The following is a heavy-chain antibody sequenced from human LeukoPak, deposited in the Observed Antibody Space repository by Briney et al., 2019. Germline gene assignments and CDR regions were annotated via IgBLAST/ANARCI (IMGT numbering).Heavy chain of an antibody. Sequence: GASVKVSCKASGYTFTSYDINWVRQATGRGLEWMGWMNPNSGNTGYAQKFQGRVTITRNTSISTAYMELSSLRSEDTAVYYCARGEAPWYDSSGYFGYWGQGTLVTVSS. CDR3: ARGEAPWYDSSGYFGY. CDR2: MNPNSGNT. V-gene: IGHV1-8*01. D-gene: IGHD3-22*01. J-gene: IGHJ4*02. CDR1: GYTFTSYD.